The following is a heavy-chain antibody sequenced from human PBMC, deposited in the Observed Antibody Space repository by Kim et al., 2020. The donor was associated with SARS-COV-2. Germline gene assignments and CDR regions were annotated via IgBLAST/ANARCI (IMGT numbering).Heavy chain of an antibody. D-gene: IGHD2-8*01. CDR3: AREARNGFILGN. CDR1: GFTFSSYW. V-gene: IGHV3-74*01. Sequence: GGSLRLSCAASGFTFSSYWMHWVRQAPGKGLVWVSRINSDGSSTSYADSVKGRFTISRDNAKNTLYLQMNSLRAEDTAVYYCAREARNGFILGNWGQGTLVTVSS. J-gene: IGHJ4*02. CDR2: INSDGSST.